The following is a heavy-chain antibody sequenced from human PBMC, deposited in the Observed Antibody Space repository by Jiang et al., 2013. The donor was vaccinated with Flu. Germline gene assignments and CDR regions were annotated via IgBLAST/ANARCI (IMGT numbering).Heavy chain of an antibody. D-gene: IGHD2-2*01. CDR2: INPSGGST. Sequence: TSYYMHWVRQAPGQGLEWMGIINPSGGSTSYAQKFQGRVTMTRDTSTSTVYMELSSLRSEDTAVYYCARDNLVNFVVVPGYYYYGMDVWGQGTTVTVSS. CDR1: TSYY. J-gene: IGHJ6*02. CDR3: ARDNLVNFVVVPGYYYYGMDV. V-gene: IGHV1-46*01.